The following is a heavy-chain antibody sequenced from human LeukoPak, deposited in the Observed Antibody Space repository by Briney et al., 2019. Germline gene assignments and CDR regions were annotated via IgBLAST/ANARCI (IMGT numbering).Heavy chain of an antibody. Sequence: GASVKVSCKVSGYTLTELSMHWVRQAPGKGLEWMGGFDPEDGETIYAQKFQGRVTMTEDTSTDTAYMELSSLRSEDTAVYYCATVPTGGYYGSGSLDYWGQGTLVTVSS. CDR2: FDPEDGET. J-gene: IGHJ4*02. V-gene: IGHV1-24*01. CDR1: GYTLTELS. CDR3: ATVPTGGYYGSGSLDY. D-gene: IGHD3-10*01.